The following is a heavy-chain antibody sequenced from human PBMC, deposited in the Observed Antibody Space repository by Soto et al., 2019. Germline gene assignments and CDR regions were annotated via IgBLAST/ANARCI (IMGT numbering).Heavy chain of an antibody. CDR2: IYPGDSDT. CDR1: GYRFTNYW. D-gene: IGHD2-21*02. J-gene: IGHJ4*02. Sequence: EVQLVQSGAEVKKHGESLKISCRGSGYRFTNYWIGWVRQMPGKGLEGMGIIYPGDSDTRYSPSFQSQVTISADKSISPAYLQWSSLKASDTAMYYCAGHGPCGGDCYSDYWGQGTLVTVSS. CDR3: AGHGPCGGDCYSDY. V-gene: IGHV5-51*01.